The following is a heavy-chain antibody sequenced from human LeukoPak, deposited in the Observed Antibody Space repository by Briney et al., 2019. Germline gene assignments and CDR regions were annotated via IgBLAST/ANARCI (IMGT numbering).Heavy chain of an antibody. CDR1: GGSFSGYY. D-gene: IGHD3-22*01. CDR2: INHSGST. V-gene: IGHV4-34*01. J-gene: IGHJ5*02. CDR3: ARGGYYYDSSGYYYAWFDP. Sequence: SETLSLTGAVYGGSFSGYYWSWIRQPPGKGLEWIGEINHSGSTNYNPSLKSRVTISVDTSKNQFSLKLSSVTAADTAVYYCARGGYYYDSSGYYYAWFDPWGQGTLVTVSS.